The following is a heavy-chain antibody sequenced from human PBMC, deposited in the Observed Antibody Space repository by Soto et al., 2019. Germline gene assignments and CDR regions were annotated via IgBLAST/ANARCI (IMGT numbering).Heavy chain of an antibody. V-gene: IGHV4-30-4*01. CDR2: IYYSGST. J-gene: IGHJ4*02. CDR1: GGSISSGDYY. CDR3: ARTAAMAPFDY. D-gene: IGHD5-18*01. Sequence: SETLSLTCTVSGGSISSGDYYWSWIRQPPGKGLEWIGYIYYSGSTYYNPSLKSRVTISVDTSKNQFSLKLSPVTAADTAVYYCARTAAMAPFDYWGQGTLVTVSS.